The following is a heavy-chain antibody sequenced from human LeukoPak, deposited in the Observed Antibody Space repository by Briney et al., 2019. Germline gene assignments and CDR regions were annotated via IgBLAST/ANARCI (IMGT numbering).Heavy chain of an antibody. CDR2: IYSSGSA. CDR3: ARMGGYSGYATH. CDR1: GGSISTYY. V-gene: IGHV4-59*08. J-gene: IGHJ4*02. D-gene: IGHD5-12*01. Sequence: PSETLSLTCTVSGGSISTYYWSWIRQPPGKGLEWIGYIYSSGSANYNPSLKSRVTMSVDTSKNRFSLKLSSVTAADTAVYYCARMGGYSGYATHWGQGTLVTVSS.